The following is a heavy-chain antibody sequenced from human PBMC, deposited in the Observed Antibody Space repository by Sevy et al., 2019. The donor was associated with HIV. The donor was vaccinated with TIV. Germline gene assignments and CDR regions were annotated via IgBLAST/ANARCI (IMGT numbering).Heavy chain of an antibody. Sequence: LRLSCAASGFTFSTYGMHWVRQAPGKGLEWVAVIWFDGSNTYYADSVKGRFTISRDIAKNTLHLQMNSLRAEDTAVYYCARDLEFYDYGDYGPAFMPDYWGQGTLVTVSS. D-gene: IGHD4-17*01. CDR3: ARDLEFYDYGDYGPAFMPDY. CDR2: IWFDGSNT. V-gene: IGHV3-33*01. CDR1: GFTFSTYG. J-gene: IGHJ4*02.